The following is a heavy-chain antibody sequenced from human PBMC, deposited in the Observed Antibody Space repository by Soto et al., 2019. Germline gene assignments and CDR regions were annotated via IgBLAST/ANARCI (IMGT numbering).Heavy chain of an antibody. Sequence: EVQLVESGGGLVKPGGSLRLSCAASGFTFSDYSMNWVRQAPGKGLEWVSSISGSSTYISYGDSVRGRFTISRDNGMNLLYMQMNRLRAEDTAMYYCASCSGMQCIATSAITYWGQGTLVTGSS. CDR1: GFTFSDYS. CDR2: ISGSSTYI. J-gene: IGHJ4*02. V-gene: IGHV3-21*01. D-gene: IGHD6-13*01. CDR3: ASCSGMQCIATSAITY.